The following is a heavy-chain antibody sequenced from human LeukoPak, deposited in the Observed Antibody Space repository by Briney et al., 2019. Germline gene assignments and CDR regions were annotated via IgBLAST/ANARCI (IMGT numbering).Heavy chain of an antibody. J-gene: IGHJ6*03. CDR1: GFTFDDYA. D-gene: IGHD4-17*01. CDR3: AKVIRPGYYYYYMDV. CDR2: ISWNSGSI. Sequence: QTGGSLRLSCAASGFTFDDYAMHWVRQAPGKGLEWVSGISWNSGSIGYADSVKGRFTISRDNSKNTLYLQMNSLRAEDTAVYYCAKVIRPGYYYYYMDVWGKGTTVTVSS. V-gene: IGHV3-9*01.